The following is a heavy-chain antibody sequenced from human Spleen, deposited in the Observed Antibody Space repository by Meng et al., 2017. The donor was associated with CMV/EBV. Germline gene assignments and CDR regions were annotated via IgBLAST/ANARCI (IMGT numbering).Heavy chain of an antibody. CDR1: GGSISSSSYY. D-gene: IGHD2-2*01. CDR3: ARLRGYCSSTSCYPNWFDP. Sequence: SETLSLTCTVSGGSISSSSYYWGWIRQPPGKGLEWIGSIHYSGSTYYNPSLKSRVTISVDTSKNQFSLKVSSVTAADTAVYYCARLRGYCSSTSCYPNWFDPWGQGTLVTVSS. J-gene: IGHJ5*02. V-gene: IGHV4-39*01. CDR2: IHYSGST.